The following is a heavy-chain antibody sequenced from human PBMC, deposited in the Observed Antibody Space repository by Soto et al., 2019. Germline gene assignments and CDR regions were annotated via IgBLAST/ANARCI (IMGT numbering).Heavy chain of an antibody. D-gene: IGHD5-18*01. CDR3: ASLPLSYDRSHCTAV. V-gene: IGHV1-18*01. CDR2: ISAYNGNT. J-gene: IGHJ6*02. Sequence: ASVKVSCKASGYTFTSYGISWVRQAPGQGLEWMGWISAYNGNTNYAQKLQGRVTMTTDTSTSTAYMELRSLRSDDTAVYYCASLPLSYDRSHCTAVWGQGTTVTVSS. CDR1: GYTFTSYG.